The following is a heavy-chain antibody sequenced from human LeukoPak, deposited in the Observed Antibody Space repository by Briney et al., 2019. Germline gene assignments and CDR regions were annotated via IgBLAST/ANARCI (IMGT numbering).Heavy chain of an antibody. CDR3: ARGRYSSGWYNWFDP. V-gene: IGHV4-4*07. J-gene: IGHJ5*02. CDR2: IYHSGST. CDR1: GGSISSYY. Sequence: SETLSLTCTVSGGSISSYYWSWIRQPAGKGLEWIGRIYHSGSTYYNPSLKSRVTISVDTSKNQFSLKLSSVTAADTAVYYCARGRYSSGWYNWFDPWGQGTLVTVSS. D-gene: IGHD6-19*01.